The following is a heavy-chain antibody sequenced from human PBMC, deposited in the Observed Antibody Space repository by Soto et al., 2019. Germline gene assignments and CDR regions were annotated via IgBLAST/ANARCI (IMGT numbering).Heavy chain of an antibody. CDR1: GYTFTSYG. J-gene: IGHJ4*02. D-gene: IGHD3-22*01. Sequence: ASVKVSCKASGYTFTSYGISWVRQAPGQGLEWMGWISAYNGNTNYAQKLQGRVTMTTDTSTSTAYMELRSLRSDDTAVYYCARLRVVITRDPYLDYWGQGTLVTVS. CDR2: ISAYNGNT. CDR3: ARLRVVITRDPYLDY. V-gene: IGHV1-18*01.